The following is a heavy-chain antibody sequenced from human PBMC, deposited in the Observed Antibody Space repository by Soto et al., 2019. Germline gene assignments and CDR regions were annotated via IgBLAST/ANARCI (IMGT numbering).Heavy chain of an antibody. J-gene: IGHJ6*02. CDR2: INHSGDT. CDR1: GGALGGFY. V-gene: IGHV4-34*01. D-gene: IGHD3-9*01. CDR3: ARVSPFYDILTGRYHYYRLDV. Sequence: SETLSLTCGVSGGALGGFYWSWVRRSSGKGLEWIGQINHSGDTNYNPSLKSRVTLSVDTSKNHLSLKLTSVTAADTAVYYCARVSPFYDILTGRYHYYRLDVWGQGTTVTVSS.